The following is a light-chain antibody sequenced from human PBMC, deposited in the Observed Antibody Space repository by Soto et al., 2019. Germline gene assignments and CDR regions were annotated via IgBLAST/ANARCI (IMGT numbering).Light chain of an antibody. J-gene: IGLJ1*01. Sequence: QSALTQPASVSGSPGQSITISCTGTSSDVGGYNYVSWYQQHPGKAPKLMIYEVSNRPSGVSNRFSGSKSGNTASLTISGLQAEDEADHYCSSYTSSRLGVFGTGTKLTVL. CDR2: EVS. CDR1: SSDVGGYNY. CDR3: SSYTSSRLGV. V-gene: IGLV2-14*01.